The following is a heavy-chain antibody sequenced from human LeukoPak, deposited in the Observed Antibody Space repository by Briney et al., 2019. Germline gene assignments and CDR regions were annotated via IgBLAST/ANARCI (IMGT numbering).Heavy chain of an antibody. CDR1: GGSISSSSYY. Sequence: PSETLSLTCTVSGGSISSSSYYWGWIRQPPGKGLEWIGSIYYSGSTYYNPSLKSRVTISVDTSKNQFSLKLSSVTAADTAVYYCARDDSLLQFGCWGQGTLVTVSS. J-gene: IGHJ4*02. CDR2: IYYSGST. V-gene: IGHV4-39*07. D-gene: IGHD5-24*01. CDR3: ARDDSLLQFGC.